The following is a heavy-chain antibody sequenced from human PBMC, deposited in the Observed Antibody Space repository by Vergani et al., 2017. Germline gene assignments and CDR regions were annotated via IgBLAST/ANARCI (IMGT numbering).Heavy chain of an antibody. CDR1: GYTSSYYG. J-gene: IGHJ1*01. V-gene: IGHV3-30*03. D-gene: IGHD2-21*01. CDR3: ATKSGDTPGCQIRYFRE. Sequence: QVHLVESGRGVVQPGRSLRLSCVVSGYTSSYYGMHWVRQAPGKGLEWVAVISYDGTQKYYADSVTGRFTISRDNSNSTIYLQMHRLRTEDTAVYYCATKSGDTPGCQIRYFREWGQGTMVTVSS. CDR2: ISYDGTQK.